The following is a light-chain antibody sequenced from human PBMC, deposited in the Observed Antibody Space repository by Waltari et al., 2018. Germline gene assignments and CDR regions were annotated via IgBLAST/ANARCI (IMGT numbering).Light chain of an antibody. V-gene: IGKV4-1*01. CDR2: WAT. CDR3: QQYLRTPPT. J-gene: IGKJ1*01. Sequence: DIVMTQSPGSLAVSLGERATLNCRSSRSFFYSSRNKDYLAWYQQRPGQPPRLIISWATTRESGVPDRFIGSGSETDFTLTITSLQAEDVAVYYCQQYLRTPPTFGQGTKVEI. CDR1: RSFFYSSRNKDY.